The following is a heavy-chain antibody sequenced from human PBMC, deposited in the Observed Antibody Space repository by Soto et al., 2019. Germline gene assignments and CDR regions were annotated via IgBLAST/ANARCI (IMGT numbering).Heavy chain of an antibody. CDR3: AGGSLHCSGGSCYSGALDY. Sequence: EVQLVESGGGWVQPGGSLRLSCAASGFTFSSYDMHWVRQATGKGLEWVSAIGTAGDTYYPGSVKGRFTISRENAKNYLYLQMNSLRAGDTAVYYCAGGSLHCSGGSCYSGALDYWGQGTLVTVSS. V-gene: IGHV3-13*01. CDR1: GFTFSSYD. J-gene: IGHJ4*02. D-gene: IGHD2-15*01. CDR2: IGTAGDT.